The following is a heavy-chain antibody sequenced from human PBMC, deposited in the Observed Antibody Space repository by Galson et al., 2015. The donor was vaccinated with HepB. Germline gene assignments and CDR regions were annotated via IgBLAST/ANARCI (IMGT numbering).Heavy chain of an antibody. Sequence: SLRLSCAASGFTFSNAWMSWVRQAPGKGLEWVGRIKSKTDGGTTDYAAPVKGRFTISRDDSKNTLYLQMNSLKTEDTAVYYCTTETHLLLWESEGFDYWGQGTLVTVSS. J-gene: IGHJ4*02. CDR2: IKSKTDGGTT. CDR3: TTETHLLLWESEGFDY. CDR1: GFTFSNAW. D-gene: IGHD3-10*01. V-gene: IGHV3-15*01.